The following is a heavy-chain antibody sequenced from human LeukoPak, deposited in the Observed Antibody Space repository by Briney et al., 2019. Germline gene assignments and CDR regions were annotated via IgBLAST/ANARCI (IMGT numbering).Heavy chain of an antibody. CDR2: IYSGGST. J-gene: IGHJ4*02. CDR1: GFTVSSNY. Sequence: GGSLRLSCAASGFTVSSNYMSWVRQAPGKGLEWVSVIYSGGSTYYADSVKGRFTFSRDNSKNTLYLQINSLRAEDTAVYYCACNEGYYYDSSGYYQYWGQGTLVTVSS. CDR3: ACNEGYYYDSSGYYQY. D-gene: IGHD3-22*01. V-gene: IGHV3-66*02.